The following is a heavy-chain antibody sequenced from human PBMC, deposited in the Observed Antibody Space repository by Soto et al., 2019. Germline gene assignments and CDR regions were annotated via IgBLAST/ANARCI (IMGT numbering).Heavy chain of an antibody. Sequence: PSETLSLTCTVSGGSISSSSYYWGWIRQPPGKGLEWIGSIYYSGSTYYNPSLKSRVTISVDTSKNQFSLKLSSVTAADTAVYYCARLGRGYSYRKHYFEDWGQGTPVSVSS. CDR3: ARLGRGYSYRKHYFED. D-gene: IGHD5-18*01. J-gene: IGHJ4*02. CDR2: IYYSGST. CDR1: GGSISSSSYY. V-gene: IGHV4-39*01.